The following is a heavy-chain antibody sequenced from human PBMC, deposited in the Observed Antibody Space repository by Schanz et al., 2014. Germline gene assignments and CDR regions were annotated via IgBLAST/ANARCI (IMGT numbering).Heavy chain of an antibody. CDR3: AKGRFGELSAFDI. J-gene: IGHJ3*02. Sequence: DVHLLESGGGLVQPGGSLRLSCAASGFSFTTYAMSWVRQAPGKGLEWVSSISSGGGSTYYADSVKGRFTISRDNSKNTLYLQMNSLRAEDTAVYYCAKGRFGELSAFDIWGQGTMVTVSS. CDR2: ISSGGGST. D-gene: IGHD3-10*01. CDR1: GFSFTTYA. V-gene: IGHV3-23*01.